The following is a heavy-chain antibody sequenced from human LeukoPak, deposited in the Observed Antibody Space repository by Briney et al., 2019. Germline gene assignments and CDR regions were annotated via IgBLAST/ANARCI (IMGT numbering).Heavy chain of an antibody. J-gene: IGHJ6*03. CDR2: IYCSGST. CDR1: GGSISSYY. D-gene: IGHD3-10*01. Sequence: PSETLSLTCTVSGGSISSYYWSWIRQPPGKGLEWIGYIYCSGSTNYNPSLKSRVTISVDTSKNQFSLKLSSVTAADTAVYYCARLIDSYYGSGSYYYYYYYMDVWGKGTTVTVSS. V-gene: IGHV4-59*08. CDR3: ARLIDSYYGSGSYYYYYYYMDV.